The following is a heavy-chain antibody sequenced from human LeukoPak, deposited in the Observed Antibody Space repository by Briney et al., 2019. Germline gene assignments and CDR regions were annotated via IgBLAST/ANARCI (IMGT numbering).Heavy chain of an antibody. V-gene: IGHV4-39*01. Sequence: SETLSVTCTVSGGSVSSSFYYWGWIRQPPGKGLEWIGSMYFSGSTHYNPSLKSRVTISVDTSKNQFSLKLTSVAAADTAVYFCANAASYSVDYWGQGTLVTVSS. CDR2: MYFSGST. J-gene: IGHJ4*02. D-gene: IGHD1-26*01. CDR1: GGSVSSSFYY. CDR3: ANAASYSVDY.